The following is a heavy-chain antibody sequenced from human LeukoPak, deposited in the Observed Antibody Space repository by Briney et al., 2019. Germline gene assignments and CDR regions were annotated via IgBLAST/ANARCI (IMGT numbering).Heavy chain of an antibody. D-gene: IGHD6-6*01. J-gene: IGHJ4*02. V-gene: IGHV3-9*01. Sequence: GGSLRLSCAASGFTFDDYAMHWVRQAPGKGLEWVSGISWNRGSIGYADSMKGRFTISRDNAKNSLYLQMNSLRAEDTALYYCAKDMGYSSSSGGALDYWGQGTLVTVSS. CDR3: AKDMGYSSSSGGALDY. CDR2: ISWNRGSI. CDR1: GFTFDDYA.